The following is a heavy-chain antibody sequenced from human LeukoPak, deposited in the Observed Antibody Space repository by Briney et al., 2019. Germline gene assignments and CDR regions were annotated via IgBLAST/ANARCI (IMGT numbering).Heavy chain of an antibody. J-gene: IGHJ4*02. CDR3: ARDREQQLVPDY. V-gene: IGHV1-18*01. D-gene: IGHD6-13*01. CDR2: ISAYNGST. CDR1: GYTFTSYG. Sequence: ASVKVSCKASGYTFTSYGISWVRQAPGQGLEWMGWISAYNGSTNYAQKLQGRVTMTTDTSTSTAYMELRSLRSDDTAVYYCARDREQQLVPDYWGQGTLVSVSS.